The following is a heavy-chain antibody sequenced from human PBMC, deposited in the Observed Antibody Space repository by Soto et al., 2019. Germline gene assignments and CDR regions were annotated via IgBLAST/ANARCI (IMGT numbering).Heavy chain of an antibody. V-gene: IGHV3-15*01. Sequence: PGGSLRLSFAASGFTFSNAGMSWVRQSPGKGLEWVGRIKSKTDGGTTDYAAPVKGRFTISRDDSKNTLYLQMNSLKTEDTAVYYCTTCGYYYGATYYFDYWGQGTLVTVSS. J-gene: IGHJ4*02. D-gene: IGHD3-22*01. CDR3: TTCGYYYGATYYFDY. CDR1: GFTFSNAG. CDR2: IKSKTDGGTT.